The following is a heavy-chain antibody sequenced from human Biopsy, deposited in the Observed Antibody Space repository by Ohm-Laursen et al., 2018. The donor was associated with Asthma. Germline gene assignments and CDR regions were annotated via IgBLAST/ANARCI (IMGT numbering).Heavy chain of an antibody. J-gene: IGHJ6*02. Sequence: SETLSLTCTVSGGSMAPTSHYWDWIRQAPGKGLEWIGYISYGGKTSYNPSLKNRVTITRDTEKNQFSLRLTSVTAADTAVYFSARRITIFGVVQKDHGMDAWGQGTTVIVSS. CDR3: ARRITIFGVVQKDHGMDA. D-gene: IGHD3-3*01. V-gene: IGHV4-39*01. CDR2: ISYGGKT. CDR1: GGSMAPTSHY.